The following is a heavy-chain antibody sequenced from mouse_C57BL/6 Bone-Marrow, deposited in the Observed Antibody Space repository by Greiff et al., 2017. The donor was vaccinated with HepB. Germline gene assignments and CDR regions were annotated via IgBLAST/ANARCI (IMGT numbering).Heavy chain of an antibody. Sequence: EVQLQQSGPELVKPGASVKMSCKASGYTFTDYNMHWVKQSHGKSLEWIGYINPNNGGTSYNQKFKGKATLTVNKSSSTAYMELRSLTSEDSAVYYCARRPGTTVVATDAMDYWGQGTSVTVSS. J-gene: IGHJ4*01. V-gene: IGHV1-22*01. CDR3: ARRPGTTVVATDAMDY. CDR1: GYTFTDYN. CDR2: INPNNGGT. D-gene: IGHD1-1*01.